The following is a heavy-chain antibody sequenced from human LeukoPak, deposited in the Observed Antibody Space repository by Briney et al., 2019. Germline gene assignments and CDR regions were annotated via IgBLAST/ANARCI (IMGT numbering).Heavy chain of an antibody. D-gene: IGHD6-19*01. CDR2: ISGSGGST. J-gene: IGHJ4*02. Sequence: GGSLRLSCAASGFTFSSYAMSWVRQAPGKGLEWVSAISGSGGSTYYAESVKGRFTISRDNSKNTLYLQMNSLRAEDTAVYYCAKDPPLGGAVAGNFDYWGQGTLVTVSS. CDR1: GFTFSSYA. CDR3: AKDPPLGGAVAGNFDY. V-gene: IGHV3-23*01.